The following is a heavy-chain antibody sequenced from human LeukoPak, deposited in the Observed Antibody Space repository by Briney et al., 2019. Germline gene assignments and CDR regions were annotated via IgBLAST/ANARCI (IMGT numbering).Heavy chain of an antibody. CDR1: GFTFSSYG. J-gene: IGHJ4*01. D-gene: IGHD1-26*01. CDR2: ISYDGSNK. CDR3: AREVGTSHRFDY. V-gene: IGHV3-30*03. Sequence: PGGSLRLSCAASGFTFSSYGMHWVRQAPGKGLEWVAVISYDGSNKYYADSVKGRFTISRDNSKNTLYLQMSNLRSEDTAVYYCAREVGTSHRFDYWGHGTLVTVSS.